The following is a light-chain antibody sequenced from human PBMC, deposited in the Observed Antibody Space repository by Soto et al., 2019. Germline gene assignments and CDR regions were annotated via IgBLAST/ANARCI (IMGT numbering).Light chain of an antibody. CDR3: QHYNNWPRT. CDR2: GAS. CDR1: QSVSSY. Sequence: EIVMTQSPATLSVSPGERATLSCRASQSVSSYLTWYQQKPGQAPRLLIYGASTRATGIPARFRGSGSGTEFTLTISGLQSEDFAVYFCQHYNNWPRTFGQGTKVEIK. V-gene: IGKV3D-15*01. J-gene: IGKJ1*01.